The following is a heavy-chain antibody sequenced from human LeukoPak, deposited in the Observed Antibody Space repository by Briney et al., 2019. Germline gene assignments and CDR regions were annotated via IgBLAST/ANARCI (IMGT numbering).Heavy chain of an antibody. D-gene: IGHD1-1*01. CDR1: GYTLTELS. J-gene: IGHJ3*02. CDR2: FDLEDGET. V-gene: IGHV1-24*01. Sequence: ASVKVSCKVSGYTLTELSMHWVRQAPGKGLGGMGGFDLEDGETSYAQKFQGRVTMTEDTSTDTAYMELSSLRSEDTAVYYCATGRLELERHSTYAFDIWGQGTMVTVSS. CDR3: ATGRLELERHSTYAFDI.